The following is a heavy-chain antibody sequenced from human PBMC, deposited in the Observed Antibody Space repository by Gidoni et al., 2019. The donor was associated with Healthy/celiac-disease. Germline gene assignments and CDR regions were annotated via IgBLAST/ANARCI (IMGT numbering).Heavy chain of an antibody. V-gene: IGHV4-34*01. CDR2: INHSGST. CDR3: ARGLRNARPGQITGDRPSGVLDY. Sequence: QVQLQQWGAGLLKPSETLSLTCAVYGGSFSGYYWSWIRQPPGKGLEWIGEINHSGSTNYNPSLKSRVTISVDTSKNQFSLKLSSVTAADTAVYYCARGLRNARPGQITGDRPSGVLDYWGQGTLVTVSS. D-gene: IGHD7-27*01. CDR1: GGSFSGYY. J-gene: IGHJ4*02.